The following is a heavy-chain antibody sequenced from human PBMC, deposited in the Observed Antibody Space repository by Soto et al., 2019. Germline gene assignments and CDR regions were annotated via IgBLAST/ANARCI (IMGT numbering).Heavy chain of an antibody. D-gene: IGHD4-17*01. CDR1: GFTFSDYY. J-gene: IGHJ4*02. Sequence: PGGSLRLSCAASGFTFSDYYIHWIRRAPGKGLEWISYISGNGEIIQYADSVKGRFTISRDNAKNSLYLQMNSLRAEDTAVYYCARGAHTAFDYWGQGTLVTVSS. CDR3: ARGAHTAFDY. CDR2: ISGNGEII. V-gene: IGHV3-11*01.